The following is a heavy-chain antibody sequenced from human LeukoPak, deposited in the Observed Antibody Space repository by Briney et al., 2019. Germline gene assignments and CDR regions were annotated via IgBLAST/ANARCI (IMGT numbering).Heavy chain of an antibody. CDR3: ARGSGTQLVPHSDF. CDR1: GFIVSNSY. Sequence: PGGSLRLSCAASGFIVSNSYMSWVRQAPGKGLEWVSVIYSGGSTFYADSVRGRFTISRDTSKNTVFLQMNSLRAEDTAVYYCARGSGTQLVPHSDFWGQGTLVTVPS. CDR2: IYSGGST. V-gene: IGHV3-53*01. D-gene: IGHD6-13*01. J-gene: IGHJ4*02.